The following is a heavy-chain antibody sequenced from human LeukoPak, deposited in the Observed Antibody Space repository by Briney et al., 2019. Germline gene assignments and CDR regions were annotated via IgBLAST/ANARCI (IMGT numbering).Heavy chain of an antibody. V-gene: IGHV3-21*01. J-gene: IGHJ4*02. D-gene: IGHD3-22*01. CDR3: ARDPVADYYDSSAVDY. Sequence: GGSLRLSCAASGFTFSSYSMNWVRQAPGKGLEWVSSISSSSSYIYYADSVKGRFTISRDNAKNSLYLQMNSLRAEDTVVYYCARDPVADYYDSSAVDYWGQGTLVTVSS. CDR1: GFTFSSYS. CDR2: ISSSSSYI.